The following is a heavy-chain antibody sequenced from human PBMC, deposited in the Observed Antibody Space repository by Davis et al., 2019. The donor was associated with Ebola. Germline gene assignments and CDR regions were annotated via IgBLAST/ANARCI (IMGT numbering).Heavy chain of an antibody. Sequence: GESLKISCKGSGYSFTSYWIGWVRQMPGKGLEWMGIIYTGDSDTRYSPSFRGQVTISADKSIKTAFLQWRSLKASDTALYYCASLRRTITGMDDGFDIWGQGTMVTVSS. CDR3: ASLRRTITGMDDGFDI. CDR2: IYTGDSDT. J-gene: IGHJ3*02. V-gene: IGHV5-51*01. CDR1: GYSFTSYW. D-gene: IGHD2-8*02.